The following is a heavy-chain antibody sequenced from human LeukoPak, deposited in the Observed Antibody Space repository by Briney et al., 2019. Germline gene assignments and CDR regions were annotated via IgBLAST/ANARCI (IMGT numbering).Heavy chain of an antibody. Sequence: PSETLSLTCTVAGGSISSSSYYWGWIRQPPGKGLGWIGSIYYSGSTYYNPSLKSRVTISVDTSKNQFSLKLSSVTAADTAVYYCARDRCSSISCPRGYYYVMDVWGQGTTVTVSS. CDR1: GGSISSSSYY. J-gene: IGHJ6*02. CDR2: IYYSGST. CDR3: ARDRCSSISCPRGYYYVMDV. V-gene: IGHV4-39*07. D-gene: IGHD2-2*01.